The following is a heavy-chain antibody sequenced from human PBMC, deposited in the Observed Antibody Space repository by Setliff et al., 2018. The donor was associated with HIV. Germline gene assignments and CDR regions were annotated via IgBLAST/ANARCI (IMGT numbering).Heavy chain of an antibody. CDR1: GGSVSGHY. CDR3: ARGGTSSNWFGP. V-gene: IGHV4-34*01. J-gene: IGHJ5*02. Sequence: SETLSLTCAVYGGSVSGHYWGWFRQPPGKGLEWIGEITPSGATNYLPSLKSRVTMSLDTSKNQFSLKLTSVTAADTAVYYCARGGTSSNWFGPWGQGTLVTVSS. CDR2: ITPSGAT. D-gene: IGHD2-2*01.